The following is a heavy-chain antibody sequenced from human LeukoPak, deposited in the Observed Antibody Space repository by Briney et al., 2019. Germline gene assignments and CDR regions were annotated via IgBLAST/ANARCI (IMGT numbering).Heavy chain of an antibody. D-gene: IGHD5-18*01. CDR3: ARGYSYGSHFDY. CDR1: GLTFSSDE. V-gene: IGHV3-48*03. Sequence: GGSLRLSCAASGLTFSSDEMHWVRQAPGKGLEWVSYISSSGSIIYYADSVKGRFTISRDNAKNSLYLQMNSLRAEDTAVYYCARGYSYGSHFDYWGQGTLVTVSS. CDR2: ISSSGSII. J-gene: IGHJ4*02.